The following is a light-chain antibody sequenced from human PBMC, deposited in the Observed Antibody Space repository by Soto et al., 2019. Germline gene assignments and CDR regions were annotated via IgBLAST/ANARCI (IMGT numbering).Light chain of an antibody. V-gene: IGKV1-9*01. Sequence: DIQLTQSPSFLSASVGDRVTMTFRASQGLSSYLAWYQQKPGKAPNLLIYAAFTLQSGVPSRFSGSGSGTEFTLAISSLQPDDFAVYYCQQYNNWPPITFGQGTRLEI. CDR1: QGLSSY. CDR2: AAF. J-gene: IGKJ5*01. CDR3: QQYNNWPPIT.